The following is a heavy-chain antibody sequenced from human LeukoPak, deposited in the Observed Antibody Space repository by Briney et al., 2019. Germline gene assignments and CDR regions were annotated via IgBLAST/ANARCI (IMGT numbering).Heavy chain of an antibody. V-gene: IGHV4-59*01. CDR1: GGSISGYY. Sequence: SETLSLTCTVSGGSISGYYWSWIRQPPGKGLEWIGYVYYSGSTNYNPSLKSRVTISVDTSKNQFFLKLSSVTAADTAVYYCARGSPSLFDYWGQGTLVTVSS. CDR3: ARGSPSLFDY. CDR2: VYYSGST. J-gene: IGHJ4*02.